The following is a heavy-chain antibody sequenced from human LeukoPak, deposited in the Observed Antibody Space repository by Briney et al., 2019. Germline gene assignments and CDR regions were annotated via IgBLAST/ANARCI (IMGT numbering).Heavy chain of an antibody. CDR3: VKDFYGSGSYGAGWFDP. CDR1: GYTFTSYG. J-gene: IGHJ5*02. CDR2: IIPILGIA. D-gene: IGHD3-10*01. V-gene: IGHV1-69*04. Sequence: GASVKVSCKASGYTFTSYGISWVRQAPGQGLEWMGRIIPILGIANYAQKFQGRVTITADKSTSTAYMELSSLRSEDTAFYYCVKDFYGSGSYGAGWFDPWGQGTLVTVSS.